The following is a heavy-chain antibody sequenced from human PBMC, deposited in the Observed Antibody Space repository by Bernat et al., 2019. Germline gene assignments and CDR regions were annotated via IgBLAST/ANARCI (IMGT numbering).Heavy chain of an antibody. Sequence: EVQLVESGGGLAQPGGSLRLSCAASGFIFSSYAMSWVRQAPGKGLEWVSRINDDGVGTTYAGSVKGRFTISRDNSKNTLHLKMNSLRAEDTAVYYCAKLGGYRMSDYYLYVWGKGTTVTVSS. CDR1: GFIFSSYA. CDR2: INDDGVGT. D-gene: IGHD2-15*01. V-gene: IGHV3-23*04. CDR3: AKLGGYRMSDYYLYV. J-gene: IGHJ6*03.